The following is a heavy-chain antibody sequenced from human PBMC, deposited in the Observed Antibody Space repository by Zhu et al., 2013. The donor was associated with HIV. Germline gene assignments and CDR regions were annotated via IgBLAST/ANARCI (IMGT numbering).Heavy chain of an antibody. Sequence: QVQVVQSGAEVKKPGASVKVSCKASGYSFTSYDINWVRQASGGGLEWMGWMSAYNDYTDYAQKFKGRVTMTIDIYTSTFYMDLARLRFDDTAVYYCTRSPGVTMFGYIVGHRHFALDVWGQGTTVIVS. D-gene: IGHD3-3*01. CDR1: GYSFTSYD. J-gene: IGHJ6*02. V-gene: IGHV1-18*01. CDR2: MSAYNDYT. CDR3: TRSPGVTMFGYIVGHRHFALDV.